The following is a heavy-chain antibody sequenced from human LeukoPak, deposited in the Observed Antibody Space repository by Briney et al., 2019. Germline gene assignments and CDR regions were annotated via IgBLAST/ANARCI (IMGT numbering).Heavy chain of an antibody. CDR3: ARDNWGSLDY. CDR1: GASVSSGNHP. CDR2: SSNSGCT. Sequence: SETLSLTCTVSGASVSSGNHPWSWIRQPPGKGLEWIGYSSNSGCTNCNPSLKSRVTMSLDTSKNQFSLKLTSVTAADTAIYYCARDNWGSLDYWGQGILVTVSS. J-gene: IGHJ4*02. V-gene: IGHV4-61*01. D-gene: IGHD7-27*01.